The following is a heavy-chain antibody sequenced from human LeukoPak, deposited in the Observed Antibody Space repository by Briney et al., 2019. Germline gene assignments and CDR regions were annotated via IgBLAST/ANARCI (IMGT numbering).Heavy chain of an antibody. CDR3: ARDWATVTELDY. CDR2: IYYSGST. J-gene: IGHJ4*02. D-gene: IGHD4-17*01. V-gene: IGHV4-39*02. CDR1: GGSISSSSYY. Sequence: TSETLSLTCTVSGGSISSSSYYWGWIRQPPGKGLEWIGSIYYSGSTCYNPSLKSRVTISVDTSKNQFSLKLSSVTAADTAVYYCARDWATVTELDYWGQGTLVTVSS.